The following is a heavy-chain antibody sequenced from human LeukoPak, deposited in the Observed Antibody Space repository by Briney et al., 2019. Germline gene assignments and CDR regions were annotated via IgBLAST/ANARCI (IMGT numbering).Heavy chain of an antibody. D-gene: IGHD3-10*01. CDR1: GFTFRSHW. V-gene: IGHV3-74*01. CDR3: ARGHVPGSTRHWDF. CDR2: IRGDENEI. Sequence: GGSLRLSCEASGFTFRSHWMKWVRQVPGKGLVWVARIRGDENEIDYADSVKGRFTISRDNAKNTLYLQMNSLRVEDTAVYFCARGHVPGSTRHWDFWGQGTLVTVSS. J-gene: IGHJ4*02.